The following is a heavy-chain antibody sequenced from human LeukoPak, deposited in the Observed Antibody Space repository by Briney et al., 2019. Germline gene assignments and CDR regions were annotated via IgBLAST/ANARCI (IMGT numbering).Heavy chain of an antibody. V-gene: IGHV1-18*01. J-gene: IGHJ6*03. Sequence: ASVKVSYKASGYTFTSYGISWVRQAPGQGLEWLGRFSAYNGNTNYAQKLQGRVTMTTDTSTSTAYMELRSLRSDDTAVYYCARRGAAGTDYYYMDVWGKGTTVTVSS. D-gene: IGHD6-13*01. CDR1: GYTFTSYG. CDR2: FSAYNGNT. CDR3: ARRGAAGTDYYYMDV.